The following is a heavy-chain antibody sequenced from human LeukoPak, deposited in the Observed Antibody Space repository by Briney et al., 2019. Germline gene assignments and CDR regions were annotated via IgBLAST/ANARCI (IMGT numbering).Heavy chain of an antibody. CDR2: INPNSGGT. J-gene: IGHJ4*02. CDR1: GYTFTDYY. V-gene: IGHV1-2*02. CDR3: ARDLTGYSTGWYIKYYFDY. Sequence: PVASVTVSCKASGYTFTDYYMHWLRQAPGQGLEWMGWINPNSGGTNSEQKFQGRVTMTRDTSINTAYMELSSLISDDAAVYYCARDLTGYSTGWYIKYYFDYWGQGTLVTVSS. D-gene: IGHD6-19*01.